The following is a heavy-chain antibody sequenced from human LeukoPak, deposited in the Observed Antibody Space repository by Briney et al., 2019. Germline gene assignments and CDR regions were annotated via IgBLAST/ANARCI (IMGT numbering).Heavy chain of an antibody. CDR1: GYTFTNYW. V-gene: IGHV5-51*01. CDR2: IHTGDSDT. Sequence: GESLKISCKASGYTFTNYWIGWVRHTPRKGLEWMGIIHTGDSDTRYRTSFQGQVTMSVDESTSTAYLHWTSLKASDTAIYYCARHAGYCTGGKCYSFYYFDYWGQGTLVTVSS. D-gene: IGHD2-15*01. J-gene: IGHJ4*02. CDR3: ARHAGYCTGGKCYSFYYFDY.